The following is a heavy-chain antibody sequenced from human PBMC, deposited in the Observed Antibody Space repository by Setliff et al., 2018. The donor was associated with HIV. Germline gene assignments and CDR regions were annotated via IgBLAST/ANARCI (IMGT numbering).Heavy chain of an antibody. D-gene: IGHD3-10*01. CDR1: GGSISSGGYY. Sequence: PSETLSLTCTVSGGSISSGGYYWSWIRQHPGKGLEWIGYIYYTGRSFHNPSLKSRITISVDTSKNQFSLKLSSVTAADTAVYYCGRENPGDYWGQGTLVTVSS. J-gene: IGHJ4*02. V-gene: IGHV4-39*01. CDR2: IYYTGRS. CDR3: GRENPGDY.